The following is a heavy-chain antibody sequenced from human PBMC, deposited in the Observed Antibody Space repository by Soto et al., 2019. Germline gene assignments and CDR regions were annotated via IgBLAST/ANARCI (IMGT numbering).Heavy chain of an antibody. J-gene: IGHJ4*02. CDR3: ARRYGSSFDY. D-gene: IGHD4-17*01. CDR1: GGSISSYY. V-gene: IGHV4-59*08. Sequence: QVQLQESGPGLVKPSETLSLTCTVSGGSISSYYWSWIRQSPGKGLEWIGYIYYSGRTNYNPSLKGRVTISVDTSKNQFSLKLSSVTAADTAVYYCARRYGSSFDYWGQGTLVTVSS. CDR2: IYYSGRT.